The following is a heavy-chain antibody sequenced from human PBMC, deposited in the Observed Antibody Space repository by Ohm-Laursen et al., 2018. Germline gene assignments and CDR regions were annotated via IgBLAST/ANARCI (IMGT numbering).Heavy chain of an antibody. CDR3: ASRRIVTMDRGAFNV. CDR1: GFTFDDYA. D-gene: IGHD4-11*01. CDR2: IGGDDRT. Sequence: SLRLSCAASGFTFDDYAMHWVRQAPGKGLEWVSAIGGDDRTHYADSVKGRLTISKDKSKNMLYLQMNSLRAEDTAVYHCASRRIVTMDRGAFNVWGQGTMVTVSS. J-gene: IGHJ3*01. V-gene: IGHV3-23*01.